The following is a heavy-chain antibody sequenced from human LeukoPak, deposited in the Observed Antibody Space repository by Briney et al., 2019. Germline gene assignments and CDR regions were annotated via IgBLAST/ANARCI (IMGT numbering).Heavy chain of an antibody. Sequence: ASVRVSCKASGYTFTSYGISWVRQAPGQGLEWMGWISAYNGNTNYAQKLQGRVTMTTDTSTSTAYMELRSLRSDDTAVYYCARADIVVVVAAPLDYWGQGTLVTVSS. CDR2: ISAYNGNT. CDR3: ARADIVVVVAAPLDY. D-gene: IGHD2-15*01. J-gene: IGHJ4*02. CDR1: GYTFTSYG. V-gene: IGHV1-18*01.